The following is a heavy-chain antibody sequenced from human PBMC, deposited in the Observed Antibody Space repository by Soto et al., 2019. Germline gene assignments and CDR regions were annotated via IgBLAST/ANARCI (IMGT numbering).Heavy chain of an antibody. J-gene: IGHJ4*02. CDR3: ASSYYDYVWGSYRYPYYFDY. CDR1: GGSISSYY. V-gene: IGHV4-59*08. D-gene: IGHD3-16*02. Sequence: SETLSLTCTVSGGSISSYYWSWIRQPPGKGLEWIGYIYYSGSTNYNPSLKSRVTISVDTSMNQFSLKLSSVTAADTAVYYCASSYYDYVWGSYRYPYYFDYWGQGTLVTVSS. CDR2: IYYSGST.